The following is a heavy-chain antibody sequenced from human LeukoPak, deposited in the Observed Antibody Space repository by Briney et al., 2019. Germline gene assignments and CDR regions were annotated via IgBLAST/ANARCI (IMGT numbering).Heavy chain of an antibody. CDR1: GYTFTSYD. CDR2: MNPNSGNT. V-gene: IGHV1-8*03. Sequence: GASVKVSCKASGYTFTSYDINWGRQATGQGLEWMGWMNPNSGNTGYAQKFQGRVTITRNTSISTAYMELSSLRSEDTAVYYCAKDLGYCSSTSCYSDEYHFDYWGQGTLVTVSS. CDR3: AKDLGYCSSTSCYSDEYHFDY. D-gene: IGHD2-2*01. J-gene: IGHJ4*02.